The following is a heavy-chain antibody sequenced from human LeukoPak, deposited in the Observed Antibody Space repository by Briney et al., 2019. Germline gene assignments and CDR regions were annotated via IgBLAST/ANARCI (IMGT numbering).Heavy chain of an antibody. CDR1: GFAFDDYA. V-gene: IGHV3-9*01. D-gene: IGHD1-20*01. J-gene: IGHJ6*02. CDR2: ISWNSGSI. CDR3: AKDVLTATTFDSGMNV. Sequence: PGRSLRLSCAASGFAFDDYAMHWVRQAPGKGLEWVSGISWNSGSIGYADSVKGRFTISRDNAKNSLYLQMNSLRAEDTALYYCAKDVLTATTFDSGMNVWGQGTTVTVS.